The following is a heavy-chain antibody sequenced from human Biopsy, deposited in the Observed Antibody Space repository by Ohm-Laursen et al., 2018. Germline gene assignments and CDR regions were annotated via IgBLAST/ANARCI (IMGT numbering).Heavy chain of an antibody. CDR3: ARAVRYRLLSDP. J-gene: IGHJ5*02. CDR1: GYTFTTYD. CDR2: MNPISGNT. Sequence: VKVSCKASGYTFTTYDITWVRQATGQGPAWMGWMNPISGNTGYAHKFRGRVTMTSDSSISTAYLEVSSLTFEDTAVYYCARAVRYRLLSDPWGQGTLVTVSS. D-gene: IGHD2/OR15-2a*01. V-gene: IGHV1-8*01.